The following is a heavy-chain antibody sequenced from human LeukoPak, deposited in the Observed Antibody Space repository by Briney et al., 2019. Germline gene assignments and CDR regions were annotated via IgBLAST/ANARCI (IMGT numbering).Heavy chain of an antibody. CDR2: IYYSGST. CDR1: GGSISSYY. CDR3: ARVKLHTSYYFDY. D-gene: IGHD1-7*01. J-gene: IGHJ4*02. Sequence: PSETLSLTCTVSGGSISSYYWSWIRQPPGKGLEWIGYIYYSGSTNYNPSLKSRVTISVDTSKNQFSLKLSSVTAADTAVYYCARVKLHTSYYFDYWGQGTLVTVSS. V-gene: IGHV4-59*01.